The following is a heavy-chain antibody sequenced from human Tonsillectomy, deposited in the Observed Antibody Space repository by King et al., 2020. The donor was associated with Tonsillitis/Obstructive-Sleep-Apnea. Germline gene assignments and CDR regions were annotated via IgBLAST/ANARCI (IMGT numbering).Heavy chain of an antibody. CDR2: ISYDGSNK. CDR1: GFTFSSYG. V-gene: IGHV3-30*18. CDR3: ANSHCTSSSCRYFDY. Sequence: VQLVESGGGVVQPGRSLRLSCAASGFTFSSYGMHWVRQAPGKGLEWVAVISYDGSNKYYADSVKGRFTISRDNSKNTLSLQMNSLRAEDTAVYYCANSHCTSSSCRYFDYWGQGTLVTVSS. J-gene: IGHJ4*02. D-gene: IGHD2-2*01.